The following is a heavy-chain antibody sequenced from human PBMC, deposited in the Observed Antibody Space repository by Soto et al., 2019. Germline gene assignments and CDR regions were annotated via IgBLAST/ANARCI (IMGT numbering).Heavy chain of an antibody. D-gene: IGHD5-18*01. V-gene: IGHV3-23*01. CDR2: ISGSGGST. J-gene: IGHJ4*02. Sequence: PGGSLRLSCAASGFTFSSYAMSWVRQAPGKGLEWVSAISGSGGSTYYADSVKGRFTISSDNSKNTLYLQMNSLRAEDTAVYYCATAWIQLTQLGYWGQGTLVTVSS. CDR3: ATAWIQLTQLGY. CDR1: GFTFSSYA.